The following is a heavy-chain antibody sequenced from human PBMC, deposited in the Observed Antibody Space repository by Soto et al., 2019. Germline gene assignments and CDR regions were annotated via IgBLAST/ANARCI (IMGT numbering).Heavy chain of an antibody. J-gene: IGHJ4*02. CDR1: DGAISDYY. D-gene: IGHD4-17*01. Sequence: QVHLQESGPGLVKPSETLSLTCTVSDGAISDYYWNWLRQPPGKGLEWICYVYFTGKTNNNPSLKSRASVSRFTSKSPFSLNLCSVTAADSAVYYCAVEFGTTVTAFGSCGQAALVTVSS. CDR3: AVEFGTTVTAFGS. V-gene: IGHV4-59*03. CDR2: VYFTGKT.